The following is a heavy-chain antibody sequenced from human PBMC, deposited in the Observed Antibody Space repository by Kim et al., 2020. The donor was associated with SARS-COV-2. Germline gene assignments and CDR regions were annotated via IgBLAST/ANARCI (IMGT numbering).Heavy chain of an antibody. CDR3: TTGGLWSPRDDY. D-gene: IGHD3-10*01. V-gene: IGHV3-15*01. Sequence: DYAAPVKGRFTISRDDSKNTLYLQMNSLKTEDTAVYYCTTGGLWSPRDDYWGQGTLVTVSS. J-gene: IGHJ4*02.